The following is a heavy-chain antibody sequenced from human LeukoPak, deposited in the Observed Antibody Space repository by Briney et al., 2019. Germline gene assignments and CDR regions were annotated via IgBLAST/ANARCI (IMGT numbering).Heavy chain of an antibody. CDR2: IYYSGST. J-gene: IGHJ5*02. Sequence: SETLSLTRTVSGGSISSYYWSWIRQPPGKGLEWIGYIYYSGSTNYNPSLKSRVTISVDTSKNQFSLKLSSVTAADTAVYYCARGRGLALRGFDPWGQGTLVTVSS. D-gene: IGHD3/OR15-3a*01. V-gene: IGHV4-59*01. CDR3: ARGRGLALRGFDP. CDR1: GGSISSYY.